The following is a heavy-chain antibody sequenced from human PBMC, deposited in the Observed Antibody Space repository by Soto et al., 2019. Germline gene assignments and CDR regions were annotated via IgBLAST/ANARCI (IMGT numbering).Heavy chain of an antibody. Sequence: EEQLVESGGTLVQPGRSLRLSCAASGFTFDDYAMHWVRQAPGKGLARVSGINWNSGNIGYADSVKGRFTISRDNAKNSLYLRMDSLRGEDTALYYCAKDGFAFSYDYGLEVWGQGTSVTVSS. V-gene: IGHV3-9*01. D-gene: IGHD3-10*01. CDR3: AKDGFAFSYDYGLEV. CDR2: INWNSGNI. CDR1: GFTFDDYA. J-gene: IGHJ6*02.